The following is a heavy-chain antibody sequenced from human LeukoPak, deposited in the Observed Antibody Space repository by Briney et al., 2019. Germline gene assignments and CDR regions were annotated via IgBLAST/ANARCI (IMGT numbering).Heavy chain of an antibody. J-gene: IGHJ4*02. D-gene: IGHD3-10*01. CDR3: AKTLLYYYGSGSYYTPGYFDY. Sequence: GGSLRLSCAASGFTFSSYGMHWVRQAPGKGLEWVAVIWYDGSNKYYADSVKGRLTVSRDNSKNTLYLQMNSLRAEDTAVYYCAKTLLYYYGSGSYYTPGYFDYWGQGTLVTVSS. CDR2: IWYDGSNK. V-gene: IGHV3-33*06. CDR1: GFTFSSYG.